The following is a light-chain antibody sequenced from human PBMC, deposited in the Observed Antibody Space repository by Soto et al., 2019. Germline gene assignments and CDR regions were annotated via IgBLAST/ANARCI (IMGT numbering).Light chain of an antibody. CDR1: QSVSDN. J-gene: IGKJ1*01. Sequence: IVMTQSPATLSVSPGERATLSCRASQSVSDNLAWYQQKPGQAPRLLLYGASTRATGIPARFSGSGSGTEFTLTISSLQSEDSAVYYCQQYNNWPPWTFGQGTKVEIK. CDR2: GAS. CDR3: QQYNNWPPWT. V-gene: IGKV3-15*01.